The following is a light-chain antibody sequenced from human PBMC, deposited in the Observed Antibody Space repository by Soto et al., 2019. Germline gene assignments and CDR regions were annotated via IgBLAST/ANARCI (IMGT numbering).Light chain of an antibody. CDR3: SSYTSSGTYV. Sequence: QSALTQPASVSGSPGQSIAISCTGTSSDVVDYNYVSWYQQHPDKAPKLMIYEVSNRPSGVSSRFSGSKSGDTASLTISGLQAEDEADYYCSSYTSSGTYVFGTGTKLTVL. J-gene: IGLJ1*01. CDR1: SSDVVDYNY. CDR2: EVS. V-gene: IGLV2-14*01.